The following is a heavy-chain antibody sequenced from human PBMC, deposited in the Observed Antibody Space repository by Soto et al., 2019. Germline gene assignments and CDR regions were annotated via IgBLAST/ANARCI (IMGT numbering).Heavy chain of an antibody. J-gene: IGHJ4*02. CDR1: GFTFSSYG. V-gene: IGHV3-30*03. CDR3: ARGLHYDSSGYFFAH. Sequence: PGGSLRLSCAASGFTFSSYGMHWVRQAPGKGLEWVALISYHGTNKYYADSVKGRFTISRDNSKNTLYLQMNSLRAEDTAVYYCARGLHYDSSGYFFAHWGQGTLVTVSS. D-gene: IGHD3-22*01. CDR2: ISYHGTNK.